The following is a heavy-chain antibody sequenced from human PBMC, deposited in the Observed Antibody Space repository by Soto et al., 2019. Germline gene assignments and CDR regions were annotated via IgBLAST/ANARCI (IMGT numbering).Heavy chain of an antibody. V-gene: IGHV3-53*01. CDR2: IYSGGST. CDR3: ASQDXGGDCSAHYYYYYGMDV. CDR1: GFTVSSNY. D-gene: IGHD2-21*02. J-gene: IGHJ6*02. Sequence: PGGSLRLSCAASGFTVSSNYMSWVRQAPGKGLEWVSVIYSGGSTYYADSVKGRFTISRDNSKNTLYLQMNSLRAEDTAVYYCASQDXGGDCSAHYYYYYGMDVWGQGTTVTVSS.